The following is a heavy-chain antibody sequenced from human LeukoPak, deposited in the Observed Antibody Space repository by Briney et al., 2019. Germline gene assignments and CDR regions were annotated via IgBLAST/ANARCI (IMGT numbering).Heavy chain of an antibody. Sequence: ASVKVSCKASRYTFTSYYMHWVRQAPGQGREWMGIINPSGGSTSYAQKFQGRVTMTRDTSTSTVYMQLSSLRSEDTAVHTCVTTVVRICWYWDYYYYYMDVSREGTTVTVSS. J-gene: IGHJ6*03. CDR2: INPSGGST. D-gene: IGHD4-23*01. CDR3: VTTVVRICWYWDYYYYYMDV. V-gene: IGHV1-46*01. CDR1: RYTFTSYY.